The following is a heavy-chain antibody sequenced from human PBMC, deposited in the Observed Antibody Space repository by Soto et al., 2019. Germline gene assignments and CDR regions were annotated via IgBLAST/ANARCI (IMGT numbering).Heavy chain of an antibody. D-gene: IGHD2-15*01. CDR3: ARDLVGLRRRDY. J-gene: IGHJ4*02. CDR2: INPSTGDT. CDR1: GYTFTGNY. V-gene: IGHV1-2*06. Sequence: QVQLVQSGAEVKKPGASVRVSCKASGYTFTGNYMNWVRQAPGQRLEWMGRINPSTGDTEYAQKFQGRVTMTRDTSISTAYMVLTRLKSDDTAIYYCARDLVGLRRRDYCGQGTLVTVSS.